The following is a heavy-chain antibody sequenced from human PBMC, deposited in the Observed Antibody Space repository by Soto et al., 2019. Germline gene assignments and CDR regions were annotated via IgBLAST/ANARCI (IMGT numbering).Heavy chain of an antibody. CDR3: ARGYVERYCSGGSCYSDWLGWFDP. CDR1: GGTITTGGHF. D-gene: IGHD2-15*01. J-gene: IGHJ5*02. CDR2: IYYSGTT. Sequence: SETLSLTCTVSGGTITTGGHFWSWIRQYPGKGLEWIGYIYYSGTTHYNPSLKSRVTISIDTSKNQFSLNLSSVTAADTAVYYCARGYVERYCSGGSCYSDWLGWFDPWGQGTLVTVSS. V-gene: IGHV4-31*03.